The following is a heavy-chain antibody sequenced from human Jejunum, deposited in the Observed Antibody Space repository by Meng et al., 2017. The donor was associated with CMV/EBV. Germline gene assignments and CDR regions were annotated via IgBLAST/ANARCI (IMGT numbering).Heavy chain of an antibody. CDR3: AKPLSPYDFWSGTDY. V-gene: IGHV3-48*03. Sequence: FNFNSYEMNWVRQAPGKGLEWVSYITGPGNTIYYADSVRGRFTISRDNAKSSLYLQMNSLKPEDTAFYYCAKPLSPYDFWSGTDYWGQGTRVTVSS. J-gene: IGHJ4*02. CDR1: FNFNSYE. D-gene: IGHD3-3*01. CDR2: ITGPGNTI.